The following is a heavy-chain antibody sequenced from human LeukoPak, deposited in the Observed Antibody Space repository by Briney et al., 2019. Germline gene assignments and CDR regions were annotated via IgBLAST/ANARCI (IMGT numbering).Heavy chain of an antibody. CDR2: INPNSGGT. V-gene: IGHV1-2*02. D-gene: IGHD5-18*01. CDR1: GYTFTGYY. Sequence: GASVKVSCKASGYTFTGYYMHWVRQAPGQGLEWMGWINPNSGGTNYAQKFQGRVTMTRDTSISTAYMELSRLRSDDTAVYYCARDGPNRGYSYGYVDYWGQGTLVTVSS. CDR3: ARDGPNRGYSYGYVDY. J-gene: IGHJ4*02.